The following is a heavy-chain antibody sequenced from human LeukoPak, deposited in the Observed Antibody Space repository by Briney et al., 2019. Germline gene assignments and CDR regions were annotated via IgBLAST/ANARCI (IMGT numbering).Heavy chain of an antibody. CDR3: ARVIAARLPPDY. J-gene: IGHJ4*02. V-gene: IGHV4-30-4*08. D-gene: IGHD6-6*01. CDR1: GGSISSGDYY. Sequence: PSQTLFLTCTVSGGSISSGDYYWSWIRQPPGKGLEWIGYIYYSGSTYYNPSLKSRVTISVDTSKNQFSLKLSSVTAADTAVYYCARVIAARLPPDYWGQGTLVTVSS. CDR2: IYYSGST.